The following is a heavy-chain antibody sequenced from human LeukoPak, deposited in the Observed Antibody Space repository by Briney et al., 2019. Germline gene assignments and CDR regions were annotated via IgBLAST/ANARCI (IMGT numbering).Heavy chain of an antibody. CDR3: ARGRQDVNMILVVMAGVSYYLDV. CDR2: MSPSGSS. J-gene: IGHJ6*03. D-gene: IGHD3-22*01. CDR1: GGSFSDYY. V-gene: IGHV4-34*01. Sequence: SETLSLTCAVYGGSFSDYYWTWIRQTPGKGLEWIGEMSPSGSSNYNPSLKSRVTISVDTSKNQFSLKLRSVTAADTAVYYCARGRQDVNMILVVMAGVSYYLDVWSKGATVTVS.